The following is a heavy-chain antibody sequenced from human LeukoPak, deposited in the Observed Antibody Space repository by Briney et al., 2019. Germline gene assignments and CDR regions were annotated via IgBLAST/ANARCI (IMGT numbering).Heavy chain of an antibody. J-gene: IGHJ4*02. V-gene: IGHV1-2*02. D-gene: IGHD1-26*01. CDR3: ARVGWESTTFYYFDY. CDR1: GYTFTGYY. CDR2: INPNSGGT. Sequence: GASVKVSCKAPGYTFTGYYMHWVRQAPGQGLEWMGWINPNSGGTNYAQKFQGRVTMTRDTSISTAYMELSRLRSDDTAVYYCARVGWESTTFYYFDYWGQGTLVTVSS.